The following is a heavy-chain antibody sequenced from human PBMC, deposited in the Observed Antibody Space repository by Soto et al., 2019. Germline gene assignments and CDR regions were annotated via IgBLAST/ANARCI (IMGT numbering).Heavy chain of an antibody. D-gene: IGHD1-1*01. Sequence: ASVKVSCKASGYTFTGYYMHWVRQAPGQGLEWMGWINPNSGGTNYAQKFQGWVTMTRDTSISTAYMELSRLRSDDTAVYYCARDFFNDAPEEGNWFDPWGQGTLVTVS. CDR2: INPNSGGT. V-gene: IGHV1-2*04. CDR1: GYTFTGYY. J-gene: IGHJ5*02. CDR3: ARDFFNDAPEEGNWFDP.